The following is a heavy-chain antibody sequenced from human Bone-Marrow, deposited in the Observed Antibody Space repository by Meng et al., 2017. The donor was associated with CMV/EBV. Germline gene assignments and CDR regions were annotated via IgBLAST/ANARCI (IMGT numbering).Heavy chain of an antibody. CDR3: AREGRYCSSTSCSTRFDP. CDR1: GGSISSSSYY. J-gene: IGHJ5*02. V-gene: IGHV4-39*07. D-gene: IGHD2-2*01. CDR2: IYYSGST. Sequence: GSLRLSCTVSGGSISSSSYYWGWIRQPPGKGLEWIGSIYYSGSTYYNPSLKSRATISVDTSKNQFSLKLSSVTAADTAVYYCAREGRYCSSTSCSTRFDPWGQGTLVTVSS.